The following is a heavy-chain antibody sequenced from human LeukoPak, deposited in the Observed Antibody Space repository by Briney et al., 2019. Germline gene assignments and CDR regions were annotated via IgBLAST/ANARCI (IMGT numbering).Heavy chain of an antibody. CDR2: IYYSGST. J-gene: IGHJ3*02. V-gene: IGHV4-59*12. D-gene: IGHD1-14*01. CDR1: GGSISNYY. CDR3: ANGTNTFDI. Sequence: PSETLSLTCTVSGGSISNYYWSWIRQPPGKGLEWIGYIYYSGSTKYNPSLKSRVTISVDTSKNQFSLRLNSVTAADTAVYYCANGTNTFDIWGQGTVVTVSS.